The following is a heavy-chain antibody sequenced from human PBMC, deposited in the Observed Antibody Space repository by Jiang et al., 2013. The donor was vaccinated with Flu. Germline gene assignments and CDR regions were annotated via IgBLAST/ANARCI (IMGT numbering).Heavy chain of an antibody. CDR1: GGSISSGDYY. J-gene: IGHJ4*02. V-gene: IGHV4-30-4*01. D-gene: IGHD1-26*01. CDR2: IYYSGST. Sequence: LVKPSQTLSLTCTVSGGSISSGDYYWSWIRQPPGKGLEWIGYIYYSGSTYYNPSLKSRVTISVDTSKNQFSLKLSSVTAADTAVYYCARVTGAQEWELLSLLDYWGQGTLVTVSS. CDR3: ARVTGAQEWELLSLLDY.